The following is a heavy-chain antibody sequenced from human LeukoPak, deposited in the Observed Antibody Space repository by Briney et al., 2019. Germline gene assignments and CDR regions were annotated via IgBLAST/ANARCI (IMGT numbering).Heavy chain of an antibody. D-gene: IGHD3-22*01. CDR2: IYYSGST. V-gene: IGHV4-39*01. CDR3: ARRDSSGYYVY. CDR1: GGSISSSSYY. Sequence: SETLSLTCTVSGGSISSSSYYWGWNRQPPGKGLEWIGSIYYSGSTYYNPSLKSRVTISVDTSKNQFSLKLSSVTAADTAVYYCARRDSSGYYVYWGQGTLVTVSS. J-gene: IGHJ4*02.